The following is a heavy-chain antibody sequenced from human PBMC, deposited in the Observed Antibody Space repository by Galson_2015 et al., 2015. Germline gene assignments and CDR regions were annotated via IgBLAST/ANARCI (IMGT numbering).Heavy chain of an antibody. J-gene: IGHJ4*02. Sequence: SLRLSCAASGFTVSSNYMNWVRRAPGKGLDWISVIYGGGSTYYAESLRGRFTISRDKSKNTLFLQMNNLRAEDTGVYYCVRGKYYFDFWGQGTLVTVSS. CDR2: IYGGGST. CDR1: GFTVSSNY. V-gene: IGHV3-53*01. CDR3: VRGKYYFDF.